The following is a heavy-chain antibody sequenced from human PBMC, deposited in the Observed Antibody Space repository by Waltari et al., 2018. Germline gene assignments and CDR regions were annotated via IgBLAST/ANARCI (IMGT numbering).Heavy chain of an antibody. V-gene: IGHV1-69*01. J-gene: IGHJ3*02. CDR2: SRPISMTI. D-gene: IGHD3-22*01. CDR3: DVYYYNSSGHGAFDI. Sequence: QVQLVQSGAEVKKPGSSVKVSCKASGGTFSNFAISWVRQAPGQGLEWMGGSRPISMTITYAQKCKGRGTITADESTTTTYMELSSLRSEDTAVYYCDVYYYNSSGHGAFDIWGQGTMVTVSS. CDR1: GGTFSNFA.